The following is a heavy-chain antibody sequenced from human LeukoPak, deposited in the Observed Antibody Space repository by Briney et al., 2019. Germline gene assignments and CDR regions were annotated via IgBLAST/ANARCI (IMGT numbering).Heavy chain of an antibody. V-gene: IGHV3-43D*03. CDR2: ISWDGGST. CDR1: GFTFDDYA. J-gene: IGHJ4*02. Sequence: SGGSLRLSCAASGFTFDDYAMHWVRQAPGKGLEWVSLISWDGGSTYYADSVKGRFTISRDNSENSLYLQMNSLRAEDTALYYCAKASGSYQSPFDYWGQGTLVTVSS. D-gene: IGHD1-26*01. CDR3: AKASGSYQSPFDY.